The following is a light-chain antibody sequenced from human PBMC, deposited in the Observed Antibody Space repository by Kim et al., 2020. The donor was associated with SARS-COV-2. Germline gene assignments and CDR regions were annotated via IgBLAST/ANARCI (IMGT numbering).Light chain of an antibody. J-gene: IGLJ1*01. CDR3: QSYDGELTNSKV. CDR2: GST. Sequence: QSVLTQPPSVSGAPGQKVTITCTGSNSDIGAGYDVHWYQQLPGRAPKVIIFGSTSRPSGVPDRFSGSKSGTSASLAITGLQAEDEADYYCQSYDGELTNSKVFGTGTKVTVL. V-gene: IGLV1-40*01. CDR1: NSDIGAGYD.